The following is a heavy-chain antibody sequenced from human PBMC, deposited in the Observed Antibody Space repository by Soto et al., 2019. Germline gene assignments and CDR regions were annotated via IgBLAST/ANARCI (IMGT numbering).Heavy chain of an antibody. D-gene: IGHD5-18*01. CDR1: GYTFNSFY. V-gene: IGHV1-46*02. Sequence: ASLQASCKASGYTFNSFYIHWVRQAPGQGLEWMVSINPSGGRTTYAQKFQGRVTLTRDTSTTTVYMELSSLRSEDTAVYYCAREDTANGGAFDIWGQGTMVTV. CDR2: INPSGGRT. J-gene: IGHJ3*02. CDR3: AREDTANGGAFDI.